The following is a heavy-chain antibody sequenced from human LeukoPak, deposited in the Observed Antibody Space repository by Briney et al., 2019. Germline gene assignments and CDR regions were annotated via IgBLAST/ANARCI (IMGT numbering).Heavy chain of an antibody. CDR1: GFTFSSYA. V-gene: IGHV3-23*01. D-gene: IGHD6-6*01. Sequence: GGSLRLSCAASGFTFSSYAMSWVRQAPGKGLEWVSAISGSGGSTYYADSVKGRFTISRDNSKNTLYLQMNSLRAEDTAVYYCAKGKAVGVAARPYDYRGQGTLVTVSS. CDR3: AKGKAVGVAARPYDY. CDR2: ISGSGGST. J-gene: IGHJ4*02.